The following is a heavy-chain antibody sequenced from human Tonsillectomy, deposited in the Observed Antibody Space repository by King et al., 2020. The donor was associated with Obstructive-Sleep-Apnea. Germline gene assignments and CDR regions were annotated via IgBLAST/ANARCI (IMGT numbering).Heavy chain of an antibody. Sequence: VQLVESGGGVVQPGRSLRLSCEASGFPFSSYAMNWVRQAPGKGLEWVAVISYDGSYKYYADSVKGRFTISRDNSENMLSLHMNSLRIEETAVYYCARGVHSSSYFGGYYNGMDVWGQGTTVTVSS. J-gene: IGHJ6*02. V-gene: IGHV3-30*04. CDR3: ARGVHSSSYFGGYYNGMDV. CDR2: ISYDGSYK. CDR1: GFPFSSYA. D-gene: IGHD6-13*01.